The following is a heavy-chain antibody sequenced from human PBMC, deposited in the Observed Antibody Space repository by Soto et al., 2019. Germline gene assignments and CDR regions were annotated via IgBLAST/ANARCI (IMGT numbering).Heavy chain of an antibody. CDR2: ISTTGGRT. D-gene: IGHD1-1*01. CDR3: ARPDGATYNFRY. CDR1: GFTFNAYS. Sequence: DVQLLESGGRLVQPGGSLRLSCAASGFTFNAYSLSWVRQAPGKGLEWVSAISTTGGRTYYADSVKARFTISRDNPQNTLPPQMTSLRAEDTAVYYCARPDGATYNFRYWGQGTLVTVSS. J-gene: IGHJ4*02. V-gene: IGHV3-23*01.